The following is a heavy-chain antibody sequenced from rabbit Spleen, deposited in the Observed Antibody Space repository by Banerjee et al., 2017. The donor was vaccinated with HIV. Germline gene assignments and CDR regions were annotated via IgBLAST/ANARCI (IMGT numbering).Heavy chain of an antibody. CDR2: IYGGSGAST. J-gene: IGHJ6*01. CDR3: ARDTSSSFSSYGMDL. D-gene: IGHD1-1*01. V-gene: IGHV1S40*01. Sequence: QSLEESGGGLVQPEGSLALTCKASGFTISSSYYMCWVRQAPGKGLEWIACIYGGSGASTAYASWAKGRFTISKTSSTTVTLQMTSLTAADTATYFCARDTSSSFSSYGMDLWGQGTLVTVS. CDR1: GFTISSSYY.